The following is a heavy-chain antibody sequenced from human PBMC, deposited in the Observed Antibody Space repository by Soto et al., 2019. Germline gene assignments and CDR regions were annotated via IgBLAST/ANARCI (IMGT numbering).Heavy chain of an antibody. CDR3: AKAMDPGGMKV. CDR2: ISGSGGST. J-gene: IGHJ6*02. Sequence: PGGSLRRSFAASGFTLSSYAMSWVRQAPGKVLELVSAISGSGGSTYYADSVKGRFTISRDNSKNTLYLQMNSLRAEDTAVYYCAKAMDPGGMKVWGQGTTVNVSS. CDR1: GFTLSSYA. V-gene: IGHV3-23*01.